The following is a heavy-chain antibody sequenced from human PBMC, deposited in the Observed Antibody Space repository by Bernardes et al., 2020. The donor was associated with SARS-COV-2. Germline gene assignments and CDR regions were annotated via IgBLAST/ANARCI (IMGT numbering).Heavy chain of an antibody. D-gene: IGHD6-25*01. J-gene: IGHJ6*02. CDR1: GVSITNYY. CDR2: IYNTGTS. V-gene: IGHV4-4*07. Sequence: SETLSLTCTVSGVSITNYYWTWIRQPAGKGLEWIGHIYNTGTSNYNPSLKSRVTMSLDTSKNQFSLRLTSVTAADTAVYYCASQRFYYFGMDVWGQGTTVTVSS. CDR3: ASQRFYYFGMDV.